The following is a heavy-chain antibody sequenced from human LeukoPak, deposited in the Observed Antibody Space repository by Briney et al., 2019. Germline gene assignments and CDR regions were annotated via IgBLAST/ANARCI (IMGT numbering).Heavy chain of an antibody. J-gene: IGHJ2*01. CDR3: ARDLGYYDSSGYRSYWYFDL. CDR1: GGSISSYY. V-gene: IGHV4-59*01. CDR2: IYYSGST. D-gene: IGHD3-22*01. Sequence: SETLSLTCTVSGGSISSYYWSWIRQPPGKGLEWIGHIYYSGSTNYNPSLKSRVTISVDTSKNQFSLKLSSVTAADTAVYYCARDLGYYDSSGYRSYWYFDLWGRGTLVTVSS.